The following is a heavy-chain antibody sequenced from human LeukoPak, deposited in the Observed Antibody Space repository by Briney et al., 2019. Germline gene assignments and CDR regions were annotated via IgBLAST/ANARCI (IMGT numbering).Heavy chain of an antibody. Sequence: GGSLRLSCAASGFTVSGNYMTWVRQAPGKGLEWVSVIYSGGNTYYADSVKGRFTISRDKSKNTLYLQMNSLRAADTAVYYCASGGSYLDDAFDIWGQGTMVTVSS. J-gene: IGHJ3*02. CDR1: GFTVSGNY. D-gene: IGHD1-26*01. CDR3: ASGGSYLDDAFDI. V-gene: IGHV3-66*02. CDR2: IYSGGNT.